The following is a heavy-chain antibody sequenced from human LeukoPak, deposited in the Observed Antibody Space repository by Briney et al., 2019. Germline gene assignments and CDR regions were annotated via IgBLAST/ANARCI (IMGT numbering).Heavy chain of an antibody. CDR1: GGSISSGSYY. D-gene: IGHD3-22*01. Sequence: SETLSLTCTVSGGSISSGSYYWSWIRQPPGKGLEWIGRIYTSGSTNYNPSLKSRVTISVDTSKNQFSLKLSSVTAADTAVYYCARGQLRGYYDSSGYYWFDPWGQGTLVTVSS. CDR3: ARGQLRGYYDSSGYYWFDP. J-gene: IGHJ5*02. V-gene: IGHV4-61*02. CDR2: IYTSGST.